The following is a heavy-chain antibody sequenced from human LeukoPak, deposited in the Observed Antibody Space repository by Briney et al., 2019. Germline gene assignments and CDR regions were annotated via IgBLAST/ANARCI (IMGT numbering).Heavy chain of an antibody. Sequence: GGSLRLSCAASGFTFSSYAMSWVRQAPGKGLEWVSAISGSGGSTYYADSVKGRFTISRDNSKNTLYLQMNSLRAEDAAVYYCAKGKYRAAVAGPFDYWGQGTLVTVSS. CDR1: GFTFSSYA. D-gene: IGHD6-19*01. CDR3: AKGKYRAAVAGPFDY. J-gene: IGHJ4*02. V-gene: IGHV3-23*01. CDR2: ISGSGGST.